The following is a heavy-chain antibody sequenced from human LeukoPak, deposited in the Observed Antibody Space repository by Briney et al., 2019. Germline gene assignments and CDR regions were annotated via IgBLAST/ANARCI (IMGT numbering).Heavy chain of an antibody. CDR2: INSDGSST. V-gene: IGHV3-74*01. CDR3: TNLPYDFEYG. D-gene: IGHD3-3*01. CDR1: GFTFSSYW. Sequence: GGSLRLSCAAYGFTFSSYWMHWVRQAPGKGLVWVSRINSDGSSTSYADSVKGRFTISRDNAKNTLYLQMNSLRAEDTAVYYCTNLPYDFEYGWGQGTLVTVSS. J-gene: IGHJ4*02.